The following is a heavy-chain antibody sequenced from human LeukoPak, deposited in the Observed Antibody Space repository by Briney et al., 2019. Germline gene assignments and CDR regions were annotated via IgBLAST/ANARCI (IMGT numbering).Heavy chain of an antibody. V-gene: IGHV3-21*01. CDR3: ARDPYNGAYSEGYYYYYMDV. D-gene: IGHD1-1*01. Sequence: PGGSLRLSCAAPGITFSNYNMNWVRQAPGKGLECMSAITSSSSYTFYADSVKGRFTISRDNAQNSLYLQMNSLRVEDTAIYYCARDPYNGAYSEGYYYYYMDVWGKGTTVTVSS. CDR2: ITSSSSYT. CDR1: GITFSNYN. J-gene: IGHJ6*03.